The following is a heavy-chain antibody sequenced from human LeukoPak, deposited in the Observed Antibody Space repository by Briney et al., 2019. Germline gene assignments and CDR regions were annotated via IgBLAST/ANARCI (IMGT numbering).Heavy chain of an antibody. D-gene: IGHD2-2*01. CDR3: ASGYQLLWRYFDY. CDR1: GFTFSSYS. V-gene: IGHV3-48*01. J-gene: IGHJ4*02. Sequence: GGSLRLSCAASGFTFSSYSMNWVRQAPGKGLEWVSYISSSSSTIYYADSVKGRFTISRDNAKNSLYLQMNSLRAGDTAVYYCASGYQLLWRYFDYWGQGTLVTVSS. CDR2: ISSSSSTI.